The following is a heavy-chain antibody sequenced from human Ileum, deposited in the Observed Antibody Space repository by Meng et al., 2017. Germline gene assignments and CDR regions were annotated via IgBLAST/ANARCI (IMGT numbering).Heavy chain of an antibody. CDR1: GLTFSSYW. CDR2: IKQDGSEK. CDR3: ARDKWSLAY. V-gene: IGHV3-7*01. D-gene: IGHD2-15*01. J-gene: IGHJ4*02. Sequence: GESLKISCVASGLTFSSYWMTWVRQAPGKGLEWVANIKQDGSEKYYVDSVKGRFTISRDNAKNSLYLQMNSLRAEDTAVYYCARDKWSLAYWGQGTPVTVSS.